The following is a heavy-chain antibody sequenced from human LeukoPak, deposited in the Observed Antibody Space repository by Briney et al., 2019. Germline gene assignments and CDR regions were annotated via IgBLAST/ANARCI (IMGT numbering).Heavy chain of an antibody. CDR3: ATGGYCSSTSCLDAFDI. J-gene: IGHJ3*02. V-gene: IGHV1-3*01. CDR2: INAGSGNT. Sequence: ASVKVSCKASGYTFSNYAINWGRQAPGQRLEWLGWINAGSGNTKYSQKFQGRVTMTEDTSTDTAYVELSSLRSEDTAVYYCATGGYCSSTSCLDAFDIWGQGTMVTVSS. CDR1: GYTFSNYA. D-gene: IGHD2-2*01.